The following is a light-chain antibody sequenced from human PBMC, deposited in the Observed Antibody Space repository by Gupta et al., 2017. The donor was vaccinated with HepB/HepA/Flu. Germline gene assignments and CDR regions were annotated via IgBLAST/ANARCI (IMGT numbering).Light chain of an antibody. V-gene: IGLV10-54*04. Sequence: QPALTHPPSVSKGVRQTATLTCTGNSNNVGNQGAAWQQQHQAPPPNLLYYKKNNRPSGISETFSASRSGNTASMTITGPEHEDEADYYCSDWDSNHSAQVFGGGTKLTVL. CDR2: KKN. J-gene: IGLJ2*01. CDR3: SDWDSNHSAQV. CDR1: SNNVGNQG.